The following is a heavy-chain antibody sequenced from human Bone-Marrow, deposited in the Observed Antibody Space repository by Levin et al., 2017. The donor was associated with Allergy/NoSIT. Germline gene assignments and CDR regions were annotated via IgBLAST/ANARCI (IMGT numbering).Heavy chain of an antibody. V-gene: IGHV3-23*01. Sequence: ETLSLTCAASGFTFNAYAMIWVRQAPGKGLEWVSGILRSSIATYYADSVDGRFTISRDDSKKMVYLQMDSLRAEDTAVYYCATYIQKSSDMWGQGTMVTVSS. CDR3: ATYIQKSSDM. J-gene: IGHJ3*02. CDR1: GFTFNAYA. CDR2: ILRSSIAT. D-gene: IGHD2-15*01.